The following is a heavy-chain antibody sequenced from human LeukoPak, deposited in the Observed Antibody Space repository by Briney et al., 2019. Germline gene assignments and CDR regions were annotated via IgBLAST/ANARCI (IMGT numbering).Heavy chain of an antibody. CDR1: GGSISSYY. D-gene: IGHD1-26*01. V-gene: IGHV4-59*01. CDR2: IYYSGST. J-gene: IGHJ2*01. CDR3: ARAYSGSYYLYFDL. Sequence: SETLSLTCTVSGGSISSYYWSWIRQPPGKGLEWIGYIYYSGSTNYNPSLKSRVTISVDTSKNQFSLKLSSVTAADTAVYYCARAYSGSYYLYFDLWGRGTLVTVSS.